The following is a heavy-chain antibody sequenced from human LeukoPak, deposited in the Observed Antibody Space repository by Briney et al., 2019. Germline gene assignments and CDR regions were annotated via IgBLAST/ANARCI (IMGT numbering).Heavy chain of an antibody. V-gene: IGHV3-30*02. D-gene: IGHD3-9*01. CDR1: GFTFSNYG. CDR2: IRYDGGIK. J-gene: IGHJ4*02. Sequence: GGSLRLSCAASGFTFSNYGMHWVRQPPGKGLEWVAFIRYDGGIKHYADSVKGRFTLSRDNSKNTLYLQMNSLRAEDTAVYYCANGPHYNILTGFYKVRSHLDYWGQGTLVTVSS. CDR3: ANGPHYNILTGFYKVRSHLDY.